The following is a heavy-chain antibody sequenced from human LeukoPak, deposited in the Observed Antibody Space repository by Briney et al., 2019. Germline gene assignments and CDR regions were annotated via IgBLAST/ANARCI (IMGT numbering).Heavy chain of an antibody. J-gene: IGHJ4*02. D-gene: IGHD3-22*01. CDR3: AKSQWSDNSGYYYFDY. CDR2: ISGSGGST. Sequence: GGSLRLSCAASGFTFSSYDMSWVRQAPGKGLEWVSSISGSGGSTFYADSVKGRFTISGDNSKNTLYVQMNSLRAEDTAVYYCAKSQWSDNSGYYYFDYWGQGTLVTVSS. CDR1: GFTFSSYD. V-gene: IGHV3-23*01.